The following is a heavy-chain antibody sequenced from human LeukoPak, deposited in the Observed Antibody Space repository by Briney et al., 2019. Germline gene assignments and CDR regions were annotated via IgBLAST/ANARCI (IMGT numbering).Heavy chain of an antibody. J-gene: IGHJ6*03. Sequence: GGSLRLSCAAAGFTVSSNYMSWVRQDPRKWMELVSVIYNGGSTYYADSVKGRFTISRDNSKNTLYLQMNSLRAEDTAVYYCARDLATIAHYYYYMDVWGKGTTVTVSS. CDR1: GFTVSSNY. D-gene: IGHD5-12*01. CDR3: ARDLATIAHYYYYMDV. V-gene: IGHV3-66*02. CDR2: IYNGGST.